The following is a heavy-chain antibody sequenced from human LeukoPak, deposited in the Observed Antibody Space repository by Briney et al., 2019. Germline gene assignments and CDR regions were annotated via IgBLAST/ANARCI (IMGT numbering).Heavy chain of an antibody. V-gene: IGHV4-38-2*02. CDR1: GYSISSGYY. CDR3: AREEVVTAILNWFDP. D-gene: IGHD2-21*02. Sequence: SETLSLTCTVSGYSISSGYYWGWIRQPPGKGLEWIGSIYHSGGTYYNPSLKSRVTISVDTSKNQFSLKLSSVTAADTAVYYCAREEVVTAILNWFDPWGQGTLVTVSS. CDR2: IYHSGGT. J-gene: IGHJ5*02.